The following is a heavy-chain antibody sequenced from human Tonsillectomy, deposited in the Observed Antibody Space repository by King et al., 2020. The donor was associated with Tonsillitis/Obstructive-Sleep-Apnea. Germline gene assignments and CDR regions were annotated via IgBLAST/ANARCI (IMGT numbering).Heavy chain of an antibody. J-gene: IGHJ6*02. CDR1: GLTVSSNY. Sequence: VQLVESGGGLIQPGGSLRLSCAASGLTVSSNYMSWVRQAPGKGLEWVSVIYSGGSTYYADSVKGRFPISRDSSKNTLYLQMNSLRAEDTAVYYWASLYYDFFYGMDVWGQGTTVTVSS. D-gene: IGHD3-3*01. CDR2: IYSGGST. CDR3: ASLYYDFFYGMDV. V-gene: IGHV3-53*01.